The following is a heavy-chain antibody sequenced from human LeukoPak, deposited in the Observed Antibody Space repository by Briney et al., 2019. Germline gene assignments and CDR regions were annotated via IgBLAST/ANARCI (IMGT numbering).Heavy chain of an antibody. CDR1: GYTFTSHY. CDR2: INPSGGST. J-gene: IGHJ4*02. CDR3: ARGIYNSMIDY. D-gene: IGHD5-12*01. V-gene: IGHV1-46*03. Sequence: ASVKVSCKASGYTFTSHYMHWVRQAPGQGLEWMGKINPSGGSTDYAQKFQGRVTMTRDTSTSTVYLEVSSLRSEDTAVFYCARGIYNSMIDYWGQGTLDIVSS.